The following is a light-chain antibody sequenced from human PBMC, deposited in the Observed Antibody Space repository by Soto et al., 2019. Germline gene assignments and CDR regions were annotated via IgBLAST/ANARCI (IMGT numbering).Light chain of an antibody. Sequence: EIVMTQSPATLSVSPGGRATLSCRASQSISDTLAWYQQKPGQAPRLLIYSASNRATGIPARFSGSGSGTDFTLTISSLEPEDSAVYYCQQRYNWLTFGGGTKVEIK. J-gene: IGKJ4*01. CDR2: SAS. V-gene: IGKV3-11*01. CDR1: QSISDT. CDR3: QQRYNWLT.